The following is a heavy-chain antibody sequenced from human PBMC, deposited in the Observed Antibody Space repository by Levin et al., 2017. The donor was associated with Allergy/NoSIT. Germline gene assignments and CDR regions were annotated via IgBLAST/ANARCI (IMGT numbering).Heavy chain of an antibody. CDR3: ARDPGSSWPRNIYYFDY. D-gene: IGHD6-13*01. CDR1: GFTFSSYS. J-gene: IGHJ4*02. Sequence: PGGSLRLSCAASGFTFSSYSMNWVRQAPGKGLEWVSSISSSSSYIYYADSVKGRFTISRDNAKNSLYLQMNSLRAEDTAVYYCARDPGSSWPRNIYYFDYWGQGTLVTVSS. CDR2: ISSSSSYI. V-gene: IGHV3-21*01.